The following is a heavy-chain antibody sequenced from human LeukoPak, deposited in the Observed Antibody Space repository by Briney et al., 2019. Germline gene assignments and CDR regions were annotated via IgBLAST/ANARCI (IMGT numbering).Heavy chain of an antibody. CDR2: ISGSGGST. Sequence: GGSLRLSCAASGFTFSSYAMSWVRQAPGKGLEWVSAISGSGGSTYYADSVKGRFTISRDNSKNTLYLQMNSLRAEDTAVYYCAKRGRSSTSRLNWFDPWGQGTLVTASS. CDR1: GFTFSSYA. D-gene: IGHD2-2*01. V-gene: IGHV3-23*01. J-gene: IGHJ5*02. CDR3: AKRGRSSTSRLNWFDP.